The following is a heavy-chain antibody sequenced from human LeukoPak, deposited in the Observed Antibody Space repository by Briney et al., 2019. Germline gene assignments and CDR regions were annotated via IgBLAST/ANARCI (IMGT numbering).Heavy chain of an antibody. D-gene: IGHD3-22*01. V-gene: IGHV4-59*08. CDR1: GGSISSYY. J-gene: IGHJ4*02. CDR2: IYYSGST. Sequence: SETLSLTCTVSGGSISSYYWSWIRQPPGKGLEWIGSIYYSGSTNYNPSLKSRVTISVDTSKNQFSLKLSSVTAADTAVYYCARLVYYDSSGYPDWGQGTLVTVSS. CDR3: ARLVYYDSSGYPD.